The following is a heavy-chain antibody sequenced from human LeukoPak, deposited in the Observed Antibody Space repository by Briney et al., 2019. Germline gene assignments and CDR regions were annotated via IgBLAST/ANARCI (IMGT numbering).Heavy chain of an antibody. CDR1: GFTFSSYA. CDR3: AKASMVRGDIIAYFDY. CDR2: ISGSGGST. J-gene: IGHJ4*02. V-gene: IGHV3-23*01. Sequence: GGSLRLSCAASGFTFSSYAMSWVRQAPGKGLEWVSAISGSGGSTYYADSVKGRFTISRDNSKNTLYLQMNSLRAEDTAVYYCAKASMVRGDIIAYFDYWGQGTLVTVSS. D-gene: IGHD3-10*01.